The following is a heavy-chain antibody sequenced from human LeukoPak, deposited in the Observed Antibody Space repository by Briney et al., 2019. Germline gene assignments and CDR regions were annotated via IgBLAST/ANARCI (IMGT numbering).Heavy chain of an antibody. Sequence: SETLSLTCTVSGGSISSNSYYWGWIRQSPGKGLEWIGTIYYSGSTYYSPSLKSRVTISVDTSKNQFSLRLSSVTAADTAMYYCARNRYYYGSGNYGVPNWFDPWGQGTLVTVSS. D-gene: IGHD3-10*01. V-gene: IGHV4-39*01. CDR2: IYYSGST. J-gene: IGHJ5*02. CDR1: GGSISSNSYY. CDR3: ARNRYYYGSGNYGVPNWFDP.